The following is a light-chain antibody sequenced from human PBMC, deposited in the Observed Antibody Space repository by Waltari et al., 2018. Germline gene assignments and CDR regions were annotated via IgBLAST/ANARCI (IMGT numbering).Light chain of an antibody. V-gene: IGKV3-15*01. J-gene: IGKJ1*01. CDR2: DAA. CDR3: QQYIDRPPWT. CDR1: ETIGNK. Sequence: DIVMTQSPATLSVSPGERATLFCRASETIGNKLAWYQQKAGQVPRLLIFDAATGASDIPDRFGGSGSGTDFTFTFRILQSEDSAVFFCQQYIDRPPWTFGQVTNVEIK.